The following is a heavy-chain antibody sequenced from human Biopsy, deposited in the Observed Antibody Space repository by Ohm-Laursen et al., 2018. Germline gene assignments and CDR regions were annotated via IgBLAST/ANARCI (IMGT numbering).Heavy chain of an antibody. D-gene: IGHD6-19*01. CDR2: FYDRGST. J-gene: IGHJ4*02. CDR1: GDSVSSGSFY. CDR3: ARGMRSSGWPYFDS. Sequence: TLSLTCTVSGDSVSSGSFYWTWIRQPPGQGLEYIGYFYDRGSTANYNPSLESRVTMSVDMPKNQFSLKLSSVTAADTAIYYCARGMRSSGWPYFDSWGQGTLVTVSS. V-gene: IGHV4-61*01.